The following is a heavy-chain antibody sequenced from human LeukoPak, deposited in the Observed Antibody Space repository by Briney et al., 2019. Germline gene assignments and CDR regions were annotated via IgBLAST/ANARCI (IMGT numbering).Heavy chain of an antibody. CDR3: ARREPRSTPTTNSNYYYYYMDV. J-gene: IGHJ6*03. D-gene: IGHD1-14*01. V-gene: IGHV4-34*01. CDR1: GGSFSGYY. Sequence: KPSETLSLTCAVYGGSFSGYYWSWIRQPPGKGLEWIGEINHSGSTNYNPSLKSRVTISVDTSKNQFSLKLSSVTAADTAVYYCARREPRSTPTTNSNYYYYYMDVWGKGTTVTVSS. CDR2: INHSGST.